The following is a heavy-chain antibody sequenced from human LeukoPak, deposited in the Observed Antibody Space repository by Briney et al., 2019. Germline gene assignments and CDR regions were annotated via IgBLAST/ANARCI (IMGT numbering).Heavy chain of an antibody. Sequence: GGSLRLSCAASGFTFSNYAMHWVRQAPGKGLEWVAVISYDGSNKYYADSMKGRFTISKDNSKNTLYLQMNSLRAEDTAVYYCAKENGDYLRTFDYWGQGTLVTVSS. V-gene: IGHV3-30*04. CDR2: ISYDGSNK. D-gene: IGHD4-17*01. J-gene: IGHJ4*02. CDR1: GFTFSNYA. CDR3: AKENGDYLRTFDY.